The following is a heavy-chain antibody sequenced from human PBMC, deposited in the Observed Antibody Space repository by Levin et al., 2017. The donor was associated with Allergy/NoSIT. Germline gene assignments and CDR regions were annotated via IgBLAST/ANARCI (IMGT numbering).Heavy chain of an antibody. V-gene: IGHV3-33*06. D-gene: IGHD2-8*02. J-gene: IGHJ4*02. CDR1: GFTFSIYG. CDR3: AKDPGPDYFDH. CDR2: IWYDGSNG. Sequence: GGSLRLSCAASGFTFSIYGMHWVRQAPGKGLEWVALIWYDGSNGDHADSVKGRFTLSRDHSKNMLYLQMNSLRAEDTAMYYCAKDPGPDYFDHWGQGTRVTVSS.